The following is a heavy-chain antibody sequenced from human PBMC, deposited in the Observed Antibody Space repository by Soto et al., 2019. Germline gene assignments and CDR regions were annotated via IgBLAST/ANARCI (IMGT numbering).Heavy chain of an antibody. Sequence: SETLSLTCTVSGGSISSYYWSWIRQPPGKGLEWIGYIYYSGSTNYNPSLKSRVTISVDTSKNQFSLKLSSVTAADTAVYYCASSIRQRVPAFDYWGQGTLVTVSS. CDR3: ASSIRQRVPAFDY. CDR1: GGSISSYY. CDR2: IYYSGST. J-gene: IGHJ4*02. D-gene: IGHD1-1*01. V-gene: IGHV4-59*01.